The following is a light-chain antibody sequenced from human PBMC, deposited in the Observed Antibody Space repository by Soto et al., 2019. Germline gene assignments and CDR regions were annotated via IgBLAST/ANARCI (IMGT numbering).Light chain of an antibody. CDR2: EVS. J-gene: IGLJ1*01. CDR3: SSFADSNSYV. Sequence: SVLTQPPSASGSPGQSVTISCSGSSSEIGGYTYVSWYQHHPGKAPKLMIYEVSKRPSGVPDRFSGSKSGNTASLTVSGLQAEDEADYYCSSFADSNSYVFGTGTKVTVL. CDR1: SSEIGGYTY. V-gene: IGLV2-8*01.